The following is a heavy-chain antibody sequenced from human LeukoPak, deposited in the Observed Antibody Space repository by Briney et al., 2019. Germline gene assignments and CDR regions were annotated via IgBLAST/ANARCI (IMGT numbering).Heavy chain of an antibody. CDR3: AHMAYSSNWYEFDY. Sequence: SDPTLVKLTQTRTLTCTFSVDSLSTSGGGVGWVRQPPGKALEWLALIYWDDDKRSSPSLKSRLTITKDTFKNQVVLTMTNMDPVDTATYYCAHMAYSSNWYEFDYWGQGTLVTVSS. CDR2: IYWDDDK. D-gene: IGHD6-13*01. CDR1: VDSLSTSGGG. V-gene: IGHV2-5*02. J-gene: IGHJ4*02.